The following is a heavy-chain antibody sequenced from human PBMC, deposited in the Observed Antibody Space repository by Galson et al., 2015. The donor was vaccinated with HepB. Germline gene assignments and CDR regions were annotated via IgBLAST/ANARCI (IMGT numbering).Heavy chain of an antibody. CDR2: ISGSGGST. CDR1: GFTFSSYA. J-gene: IGHJ6*03. V-gene: IGHV3-23*01. Sequence: SLRLSCAASGFTFSSYAMSWVRQAPGKGLEWVSAISGSGGSTYYADSVKGRFTISRDNSKNTLYLQMNSLRAEDTAVYYCAKGGGTMVRGVKVNYYYMDVWGKGTTVTVSS. CDR3: AKGGGTMVRGVKVNYYYMDV. D-gene: IGHD3-10*01.